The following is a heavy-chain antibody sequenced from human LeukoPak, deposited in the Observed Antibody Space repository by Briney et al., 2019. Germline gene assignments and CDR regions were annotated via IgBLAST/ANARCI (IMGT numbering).Heavy chain of an antibody. CDR1: GFTFSSYA. J-gene: IGHJ4*02. CDR2: ISSNGGST. CDR3: ARAGARITAAVTFDY. Sequence: QSGGSLRLSCAASGFTFSSYAMHWVRQAPGKGLEYVSAISSNGGSTYYANSVKGRFTISRDNSKDILYLQMGSLRPEDMAVYYCARAGARITAAVTFDYWGQGTLVTVSS. D-gene: IGHD6-13*01. V-gene: IGHV3-64*01.